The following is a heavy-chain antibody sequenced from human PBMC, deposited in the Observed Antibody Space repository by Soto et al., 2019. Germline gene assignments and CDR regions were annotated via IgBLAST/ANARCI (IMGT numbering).Heavy chain of an antibody. CDR3: AHIDPEIVTVGGHGGFDY. CDR2: IYLDDDK. CDR1: GFSLTSGVG. J-gene: IGHJ4*02. D-gene: IGHD5-12*01. V-gene: IGHV2-5*02. Sequence: QITLKESGPTLVRPPQTLTLTCTFSGFSLTSGVGVGWIRQPPGKALEWLALIYLDDDKRYSPSLKNRLTITQDTSKNQVVLTMTNVGPVDTATYFCAHIDPEIVTVGGHGGFDYWCQGTLVTVSS.